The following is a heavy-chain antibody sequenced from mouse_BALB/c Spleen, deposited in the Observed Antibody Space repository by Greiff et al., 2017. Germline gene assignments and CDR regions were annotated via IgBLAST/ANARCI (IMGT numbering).Heavy chain of an antibody. J-gene: IGHJ3*01. Sequence: EVKLQESGPGLVKPSQSLSLTCTVTGYSITSDYAWNWIRQFPGNKLEWMGYISYSGSTSYNPSLKSRISITRDTSKNQFFLQLNSVTTEDTATYYCARSHYGSSFPFAYWGQWTLVTVSA. D-gene: IGHD1-1*01. CDR2: ISYSGST. V-gene: IGHV3-2*02. CDR3: ARSHYGSSFPFAY. CDR1: GYSITSDYA.